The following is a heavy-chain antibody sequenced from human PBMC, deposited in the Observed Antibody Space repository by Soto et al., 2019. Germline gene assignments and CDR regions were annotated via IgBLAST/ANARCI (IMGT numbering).Heavy chain of an antibody. CDR3: ARDPHYGSGTVRAFDI. V-gene: IGHV3-11*06. D-gene: IGHD3-10*01. CDR1: GFTFSDYY. Sequence: QVQLVESGGGLVKPGGSLRLSCAASGFTFSDYYMSWIRQAPGKGLEWVSYISSSSSYTNYADSVKGRFTISRDNAKNSLYLQMNSLRAEDTAVYYCARDPHYGSGTVRAFDIWGQGTMVTVSS. CDR2: ISSSSSYT. J-gene: IGHJ3*02.